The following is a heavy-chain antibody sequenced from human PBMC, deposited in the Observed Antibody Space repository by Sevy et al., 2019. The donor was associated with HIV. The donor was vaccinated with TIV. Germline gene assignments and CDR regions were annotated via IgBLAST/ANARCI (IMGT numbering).Heavy chain of an antibody. J-gene: IGHJ6*03. CDR1: GGSISTHLNY. Sequence: SETLSLTCTVSGGSISTHLNYWGWIRQPPGKGLEWIGAIYHSGSAYYNPSLRSRVTVSVDTPKNGFSLKLSSVTAAAAAVYYWARHSAIGTPPHYFYYMDVWGTGTTVTVSS. CDR3: ARHSAIGTPPHYFYYMDV. V-gene: IGHV4-39*01. D-gene: IGHD6-13*01. CDR2: IYHSGSA.